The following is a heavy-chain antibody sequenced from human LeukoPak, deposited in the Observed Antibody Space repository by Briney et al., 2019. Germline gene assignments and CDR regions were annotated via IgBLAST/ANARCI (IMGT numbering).Heavy chain of an antibody. Sequence: SETLSLTCTVSGGSMSSSSSYWGWIRQPPGKGLEWIGSMYYSGSTYYNPSLKSRVTVSVETSKNKFSLKLSSVTAADTAVYYCARHGNYFDYRGQGTLVTVSS. J-gene: IGHJ4*02. V-gene: IGHV4-39*01. D-gene: IGHD1-26*01. CDR1: GGSMSSSSSY. CDR2: MYYSGST. CDR3: ARHGNYFDY.